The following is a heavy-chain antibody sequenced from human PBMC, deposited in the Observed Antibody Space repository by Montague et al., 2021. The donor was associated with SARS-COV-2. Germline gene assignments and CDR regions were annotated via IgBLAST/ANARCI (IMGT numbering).Heavy chain of an antibody. D-gene: IGHD3-22*01. V-gene: IGHV4-61*02. J-gene: IGHJ6*02. Sequence: TLSLTCTVSGGSISSGKYYWGWIRQPAGKGLEWIGRMYTSGSTNYNPSLKSRVTISVDTSKNQFSLKLRSVTAADTAVYYCARESPVVMTISSLHYYGMDGWGQGTTVTVSS. CDR2: MYTSGST. CDR1: GGSISSGKYY. CDR3: ARESPVVMTISSLHYYGMDG.